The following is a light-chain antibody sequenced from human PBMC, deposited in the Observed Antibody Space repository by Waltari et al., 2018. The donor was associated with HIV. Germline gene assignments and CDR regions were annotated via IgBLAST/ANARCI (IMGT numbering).Light chain of an antibody. V-gene: IGLV2-14*01. Sequence: QSALTQPASVSGSPGQSITISCTGTRGDVGGYNYVSWYQQYPGKAPKLIIYEVNNRPSGVSDRVSGSKSGNTASLTISGLQAEDEADYYCSSYTSSSTLDVFGTGTEVTVL. CDR2: EVN. J-gene: IGLJ1*01. CDR3: SSYTSSSTLDV. CDR1: RGDVGGYNY.